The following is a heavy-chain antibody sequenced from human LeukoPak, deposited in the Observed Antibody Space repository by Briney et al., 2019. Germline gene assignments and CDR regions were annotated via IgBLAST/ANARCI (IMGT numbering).Heavy chain of an antibody. CDR3: ARDLITFGGVIVSV. CDR2: INTDGSNT. V-gene: IGHV3-74*01. CDR1: GFTFSSYA. D-gene: IGHD3-16*02. J-gene: IGHJ4*02. Sequence: PGRSPRLSCAASGFTFSSYAMHWVRQAPGKGLVWVSRINTDGSNTNYADSVKGRFTISRDNAKHTLYLQMNSLRAEDTAVYYCARDLITFGGVIVSVWGQGTLVTVSS.